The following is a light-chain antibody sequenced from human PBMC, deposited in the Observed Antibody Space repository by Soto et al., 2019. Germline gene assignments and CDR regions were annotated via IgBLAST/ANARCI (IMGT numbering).Light chain of an antibody. J-gene: IGLJ1*01. CDR2: EVG. V-gene: IGLV2-23*02. CDR1: SSDVGRYNL. Sequence: QSALTQPASVSGSPGQSIIISCNGTSSDVGRYNLVSWYQHHPGKAPKLLMYEVGKRASGVSNRFSGSKFGSSASLTVSGLQTEDEGDYFCCSFAPNNTFVFGTRTKLTVL. CDR3: CSFAPNNTFV.